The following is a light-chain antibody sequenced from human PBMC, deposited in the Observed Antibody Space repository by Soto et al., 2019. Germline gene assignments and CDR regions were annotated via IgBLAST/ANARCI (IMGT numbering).Light chain of an antibody. CDR1: QSVSRN. CDR3: QQYNSWPRGT. Sequence: EVVLTQSPATLSVSPGDRATLSCRASQSVSRNLAWYQQKPGQAPRLLIYGASTRATGVPARFSGSGSATEFTLSISSLQSEDVAVYYCQQYNSWPRGTFGPGTKVEIK. V-gene: IGKV3-15*01. CDR2: GAS. J-gene: IGKJ3*01.